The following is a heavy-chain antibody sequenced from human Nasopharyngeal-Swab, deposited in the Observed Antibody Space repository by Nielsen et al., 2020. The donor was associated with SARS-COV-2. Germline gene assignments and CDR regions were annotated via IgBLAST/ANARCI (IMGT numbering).Heavy chain of an antibody. Sequence: GPLRLSCDVLDSISSSGWWGWVRQPPGKGLEWIGEIYHTGVTNYNPSLKSRLSISADRSKNQFSLKLTSVTAADTAVYYCATLPVSPYYFENWGQGLLVTVSS. CDR2: IYHTGVT. CDR3: ATLPVSPYYFEN. V-gene: IGHV4-4*02. CDR1: DSISSSGW. J-gene: IGHJ4*02.